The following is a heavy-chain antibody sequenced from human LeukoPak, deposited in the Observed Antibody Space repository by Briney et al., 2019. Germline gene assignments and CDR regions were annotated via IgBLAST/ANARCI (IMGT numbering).Heavy chain of an antibody. Sequence: SGGSLRLSCAASGFTFSSYAMSWVRQAPGKGLEWVSAISGSGGYTYYADSVKGRFTISRDNSKNTLYLQMNSLRAEDTAVYYCARGEWELSYGDDSWGRGTLVTVSS. CDR1: GFTFSSYA. CDR3: ARGEWELSYGDDS. D-gene: IGHD1-26*01. CDR2: ISGSGGYT. J-gene: IGHJ4*02. V-gene: IGHV3-23*01.